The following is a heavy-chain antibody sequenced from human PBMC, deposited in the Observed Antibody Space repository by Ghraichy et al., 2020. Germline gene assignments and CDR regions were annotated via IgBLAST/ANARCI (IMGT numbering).Heavy chain of an antibody. V-gene: IGHV3-21*01. J-gene: IGHJ6*02. Sequence: GGSLRLSCAASGFTFSSYSMNWVRQAPGKGLEWVSSISSSSSYIYYADSVKGRFTISRDNAKNSLYLQMNSLRAEDTAVYYCARDDYSSYLPYYYGMDVWGQGTTVTVSS. CDR1: GFTFSSYS. D-gene: IGHD5-12*01. CDR3: ARDDYSSYLPYYYGMDV. CDR2: ISSSSSYI.